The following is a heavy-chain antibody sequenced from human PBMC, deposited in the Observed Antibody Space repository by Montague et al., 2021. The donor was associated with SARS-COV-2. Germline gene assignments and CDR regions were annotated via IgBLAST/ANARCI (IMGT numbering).Heavy chain of an antibody. J-gene: IGHJ5*02. CDR1: GGSISSSSYY. D-gene: IGHD3-9*01. CDR3: ARRSYDILTGYSIPNWFDP. Sequence: SETRSLTCTVSGGSISSSSYYWSWIRQPPGKGLEWIGSIYYSGSTYYNPSLKSRVTISVDTSKNQFSLKLSSVTAADTAVYYCARRSYDILTGYSIPNWFDPWGQGTLVTVSS. V-gene: IGHV4-39*01. CDR2: IYYSGST.